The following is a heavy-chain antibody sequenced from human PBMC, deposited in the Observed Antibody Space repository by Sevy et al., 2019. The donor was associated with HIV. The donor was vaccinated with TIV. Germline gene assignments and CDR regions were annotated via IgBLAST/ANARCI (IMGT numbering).Heavy chain of an antibody. V-gene: IGHV3-23*01. CDR2: ISGSGGST. J-gene: IGHJ4*02. D-gene: IGHD6-19*01. Sequence: GGSLRLSCAASGFTFSSYAMSWVRQAPGKGLEWVSAISGSGGSTYYEDSVKGRFTISRANSKNTLYLQMNSLMAEDTAVYYCANSPRLTIAVAGSWDYWGQGTLVTVSS. CDR3: ANSPRLTIAVAGSWDY. CDR1: GFTFSSYA.